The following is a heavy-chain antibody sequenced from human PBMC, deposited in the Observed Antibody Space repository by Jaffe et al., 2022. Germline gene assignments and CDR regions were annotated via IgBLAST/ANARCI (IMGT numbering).Heavy chain of an antibody. CDR1: GFTVSSNY. V-gene: IGHV3-53*02. CDR3: ARAPTTVTTYYYYMDV. Sequence: EVQLVETGGGLIQPGGSLRLSCAASGFTVSSNYMSWVRQAPGKGLEWVSVIYSGGSTYYADSVKGRFTISRDNSKNTLYLQMNSLRAEDTAVYYCARAPTTVTTYYYYMDVWGKGTTVTVSS. J-gene: IGHJ6*03. CDR2: IYSGGST. D-gene: IGHD4-17*01.